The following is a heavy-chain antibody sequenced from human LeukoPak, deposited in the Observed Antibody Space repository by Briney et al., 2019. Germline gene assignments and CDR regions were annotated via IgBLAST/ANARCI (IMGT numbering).Heavy chain of an antibody. Sequence: VASVKVSCKASGGTFTSYGISWVRQAPGQGLEWMGWISAYNGNTNYAQKLQGRVTMTTDTSTSTAYMELRSLRSDDTAVYYCARVRYDFWSGYPSFDYWGQGTLVTVSS. CDR2: ISAYNGNT. V-gene: IGHV1-18*01. CDR3: ARVRYDFWSGYPSFDY. CDR1: GGTFTSYG. J-gene: IGHJ4*02. D-gene: IGHD3-3*01.